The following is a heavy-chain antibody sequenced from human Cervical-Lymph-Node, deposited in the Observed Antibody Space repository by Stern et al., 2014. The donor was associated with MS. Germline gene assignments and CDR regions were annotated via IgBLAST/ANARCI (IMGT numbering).Heavy chain of an antibody. CDR2: IDWDDDK. CDR1: GFSLSTSGMY. V-gene: IGHV2-70*01. Sequence: QVTLKESGPALVKPTQTLTLTCTFSGFSLSTSGMYVSWIRQSPGKAPEWLALIDWDDDKYLSTSLKTRLTISKDTSKNQVVLRMTNMDPVDTATYYCARINAAADGTGVDYWGQGTLVTVSS. D-gene: IGHD6-25*01. CDR3: ARINAAADGTGVDY. J-gene: IGHJ4*02.